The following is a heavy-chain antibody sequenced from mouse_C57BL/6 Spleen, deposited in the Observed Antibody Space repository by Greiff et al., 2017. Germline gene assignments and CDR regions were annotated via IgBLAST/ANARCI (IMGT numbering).Heavy chain of an antibody. J-gene: IGHJ2*01. Sequence: QVQLQQSVPELVKPGASVKISCKASGYAFSSSWMNWVKQRPGKGLEWIGRIYPGDGDTNYNGKFKGKATLTADKSSSTAYMQLSSLTSEDSAVYFCARSIDYYGSSYLYFDYWGQGTTLTVSS. CDR1: GYAFSSSW. CDR2: IYPGDGDT. V-gene: IGHV1-82*01. CDR3: ARSIDYYGSSYLYFDY. D-gene: IGHD1-1*01.